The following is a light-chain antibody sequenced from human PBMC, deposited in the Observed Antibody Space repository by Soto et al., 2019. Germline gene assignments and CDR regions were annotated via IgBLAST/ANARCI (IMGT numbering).Light chain of an antibody. Sequence: EIVLTQSPATLPLSPGEKATLSCRASQSVSSYLAWSQQKPGQAPRLLIYDASNRATGIPARFSGSGSGTDFTLTISSLEPEDFAVYYCQQRSNWPPWTFGQGTKVEIK. CDR2: DAS. CDR1: QSVSSY. V-gene: IGKV3-11*01. J-gene: IGKJ1*01. CDR3: QQRSNWPPWT.